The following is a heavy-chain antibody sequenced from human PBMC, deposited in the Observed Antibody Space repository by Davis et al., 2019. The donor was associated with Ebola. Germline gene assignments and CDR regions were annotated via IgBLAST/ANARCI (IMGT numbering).Heavy chain of an antibody. J-gene: IGHJ4*02. D-gene: IGHD3-10*01. CDR2: ISYDGSNK. V-gene: IGHV3-30*03. CDR1: GFTFSSYG. Sequence: SCAASGFTFSSYGMHWVRQAPGKGLEWVAVISYDGSNKYYADSVKGRFTISRDNSKNTLYLQMNSLRAEDTAVYYCAIEWFGEFIGYWGQGTLVTVSS. CDR3: AIEWFGEFIGY.